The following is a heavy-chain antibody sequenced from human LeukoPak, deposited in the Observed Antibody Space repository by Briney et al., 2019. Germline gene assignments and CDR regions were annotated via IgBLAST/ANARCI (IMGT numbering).Heavy chain of an antibody. V-gene: IGHV1-18*04. CDR2: ISAYNGNT. J-gene: IGHJ5*02. D-gene: IGHD3-10*01. Sequence: GASVKVSCKASGYTFSNYGISWVRQAPGQGLEWMGWISAYNGNTNYAQKLQGRVTMTTDTSTSTAYMELRSLRSDDTAVYYCALQTMVRGGDWFDPWGQGTLVTVSS. CDR1: GYTFSNYG. CDR3: ALQTMVRGGDWFDP.